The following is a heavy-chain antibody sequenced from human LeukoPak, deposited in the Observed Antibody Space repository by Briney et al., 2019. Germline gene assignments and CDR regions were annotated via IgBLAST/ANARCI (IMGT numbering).Heavy chain of an antibody. CDR2: INHSGST. CDR1: GGSFSGYY. D-gene: IGHD5-18*01. Sequence: SETLSLTCAVYGGSFSGYYWSWIRQPPGKGLEWIGEINHSGSTNYNPSLKSRVTISVDTSKNQFSLKLSSVTAADTAVYYCARGVADSGYSYGYVYYYYGVDVWGQGTTVTVSS. V-gene: IGHV4-34*01. CDR3: ARGVADSGYSYGYVYYYYGVDV. J-gene: IGHJ6*02.